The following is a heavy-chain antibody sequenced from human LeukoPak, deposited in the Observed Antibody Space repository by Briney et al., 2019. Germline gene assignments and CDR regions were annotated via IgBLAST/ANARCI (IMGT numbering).Heavy chain of an antibody. CDR3: ARSPLPNYYYGMDV. Sequence: GGSLRLSCAASGFTFSSYDMHWVRQATGKGLEWVSAIGTAGDTYYPGSVKGRFTISRENAKNSLYLQMNSLRAGDTAVYYCARSPLPNYYYGMDVWGQGTTVTVSS. CDR2: IGTAGDT. J-gene: IGHJ6*02. V-gene: IGHV3-13*01. CDR1: GFTFSSYD.